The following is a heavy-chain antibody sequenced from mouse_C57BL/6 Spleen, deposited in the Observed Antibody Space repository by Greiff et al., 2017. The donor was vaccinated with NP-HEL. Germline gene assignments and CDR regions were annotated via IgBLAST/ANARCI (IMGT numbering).Heavy chain of an antibody. CDR3: ARITVVAYYFDY. CDR1: GYTFTSYW. J-gene: IGHJ2*01. Sequence: QVQLQQPGAELVKPGVSVKMSCKASGYTFTSYWITWVKQRPGQGLEWIGDIYPGSGSTNYNEKFKSKATLTVDTSSSTADMQLSSLTSEDSAVYYCARITVVAYYFDYWGQGTTLTVSS. V-gene: IGHV1-55*01. CDR2: IYPGSGST. D-gene: IGHD1-1*01.